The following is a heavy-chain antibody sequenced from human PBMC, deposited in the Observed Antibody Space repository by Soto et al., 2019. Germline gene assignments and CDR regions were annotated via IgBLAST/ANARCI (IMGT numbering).Heavy chain of an antibody. V-gene: IGHV1-69*01. Sequence: QVQLVQSGAEVKKPGSSVKVSCTASGGTFSSYAISWVRQAPGQGLEWMGGIIPIFGTANYAQKFQGRVTITADESTSTAYMELSSLRSEDTAVYYCARGEYYDILTGWGGGMDVWGQGTTFTVSS. CDR3: ARGEYYDILTGWGGGMDV. D-gene: IGHD3-9*01. CDR1: GGTFSSYA. CDR2: IIPIFGTA. J-gene: IGHJ6*02.